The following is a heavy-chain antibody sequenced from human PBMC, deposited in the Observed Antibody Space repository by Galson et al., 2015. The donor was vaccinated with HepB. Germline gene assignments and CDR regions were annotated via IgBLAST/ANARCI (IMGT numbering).Heavy chain of an antibody. D-gene: IGHD2-2*02. CDR3: ARRRPYCSSTSCYILDY. J-gene: IGHJ4*02. CDR1: GSTFSSYW. CDR2: IKQDGSEK. Sequence: SLRLSCAASGSTFSSYWMSWVRQAPGKGLEWVANIKQDGSEKYYVDSVKGRFTISRDNAKNSLYLQMNSLRAEDTAVYYCARRRPYCSSTSCYILDYWGQGTLVTVSS. V-gene: IGHV3-7*03.